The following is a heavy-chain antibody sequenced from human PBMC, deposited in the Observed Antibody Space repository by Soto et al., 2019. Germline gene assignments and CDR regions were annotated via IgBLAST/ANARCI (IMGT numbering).Heavy chain of an antibody. D-gene: IGHD3-22*01. J-gene: IGHJ4*02. Sequence: ESLKISCKGSGYSFAGYWITWVRQKPGKGLEWMGRIDPSDSQTYYSPSFRGHVTISVTKSITTVFLQWSSLRASDTAMYYCARQIYDSDTGPNFQYYFDSWGQGTPVTVSS. CDR1: GYSFAGYW. CDR2: IDPSDSQT. CDR3: ARQIYDSDTGPNFQYYFDS. V-gene: IGHV5-10-1*01.